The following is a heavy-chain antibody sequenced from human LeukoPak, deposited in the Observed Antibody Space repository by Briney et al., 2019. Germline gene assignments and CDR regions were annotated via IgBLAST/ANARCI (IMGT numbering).Heavy chain of an antibody. J-gene: IGHJ5*02. V-gene: IGHV4-61*02. D-gene: IGHD2-2*01. CDR1: GGSISSGSYY. CDR2: IYTSGST. Sequence: SQTLSLTCTVSGGSISSGSYYWSWIRQPAGKGLEWIGRIYTSGSTNYNPSLKSRVTISVDTSKNQFSLKLSSVTAADTAVYYCARVIVVVPAATNWFDPWGQGTLVTVSS. CDR3: ARVIVVVPAATNWFDP.